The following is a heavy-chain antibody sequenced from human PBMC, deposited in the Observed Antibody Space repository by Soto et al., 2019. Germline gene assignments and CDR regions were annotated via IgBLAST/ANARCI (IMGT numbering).Heavy chain of an antibody. V-gene: IGHV4-31*03. CDR1: GGSISDNNYY. CDR2: VYYSGRT. CDR3: ARGGYGDFSIRGFDP. J-gene: IGHJ5*02. D-gene: IGHD4-17*01. Sequence: QVQLQESGPGLLKPSQTLSLTCTVSGGSISDNNYYWSWIRQHPGKGLEGIGYVYYSGRTLYNPSLESRVSISLDTSKNQFSLDLSSVTAADSAVYFCARGGYGDFSIRGFDPWGQGTLVTVSS.